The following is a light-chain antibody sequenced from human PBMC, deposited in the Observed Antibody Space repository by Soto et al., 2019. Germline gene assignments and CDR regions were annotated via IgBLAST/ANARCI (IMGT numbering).Light chain of an antibody. CDR2: DVS. CDR3: SSYATSTTVL. Sequence: QSVLTQPASVSGSPGQSITISCTGTSSDVGGYNYVSWYQQHPGRAPQLMIYDVSHRPSGVSNRFSGSRSGNTASLTISGLQAEDEADYYCSSYATSTTVLFGGGTKVTVL. V-gene: IGLV2-14*03. J-gene: IGLJ2*01. CDR1: SSDVGGYNY.